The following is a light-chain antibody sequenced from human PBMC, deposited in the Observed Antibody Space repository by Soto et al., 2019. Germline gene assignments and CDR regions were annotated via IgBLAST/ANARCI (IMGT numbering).Light chain of an antibody. Sequence: EIIVRHSPATLSVSPGEIATLSCSASQSVTSNSAWYQQKPGQAPRLLISGTSTRAGGVPARFSGGGSGTDFTPTISSLEPEDFAVYYCQPRSNWITFGQRTRLEI. CDR1: QSVTSN. CDR2: GTS. V-gene: IGKV3-11*01. J-gene: IGKJ5*01. CDR3: QPRSNWIT.